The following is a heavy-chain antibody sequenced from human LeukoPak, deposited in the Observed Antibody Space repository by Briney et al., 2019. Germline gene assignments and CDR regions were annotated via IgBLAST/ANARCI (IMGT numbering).Heavy chain of an antibody. CDR3: AKGLGTSGYHDY. Sequence: GGSLRLSCAASGFPFSNYAMTWVRQAPGKGLERVSGISDSGDRTYYADSVKGRFTISRDNSKNMLYLQMNSLRVEDTALYYCAKGLGTSGYHDYWGQGTLVTVSS. D-gene: IGHD3-22*01. J-gene: IGHJ4*02. V-gene: IGHV3-23*01. CDR2: ISDSGDRT. CDR1: GFPFSNYA.